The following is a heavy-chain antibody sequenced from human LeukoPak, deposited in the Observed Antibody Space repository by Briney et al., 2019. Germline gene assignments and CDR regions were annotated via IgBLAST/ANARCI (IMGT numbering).Heavy chain of an antibody. CDR2: IYSSGST. J-gene: IGHJ4*02. V-gene: IGHV4-59*10. D-gene: IGHD6-19*01. Sequence: SETLSLTCAVYGGSLSGYYWSWIRQPPAKGLEWIGRIYSSGSTNYNPSLKSRLTMSVDTSKNQFSLRLSSVTAADTAVYYCARVLGWAGFDYWGQGTLVTVSS. CDR1: GGSLSGYY. CDR3: ARVLGWAGFDY.